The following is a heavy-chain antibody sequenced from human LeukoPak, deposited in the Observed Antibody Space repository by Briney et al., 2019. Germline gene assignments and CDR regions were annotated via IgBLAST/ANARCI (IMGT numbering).Heavy chain of an antibody. Sequence: ASVEVSCKASACTFTGYYVHWVRQAPGQGLEWMGWINPNSGGTTYAQKFQGRVTLTRDTSISTAYMELSSLRSDDTAVYYCARKGEGQPADYWGQGTLVTVSS. CDR2: INPNSGGT. J-gene: IGHJ4*02. D-gene: IGHD3-16*01. CDR3: ARKGEGQPADY. CDR1: ACTFTGYY. V-gene: IGHV1-2*02.